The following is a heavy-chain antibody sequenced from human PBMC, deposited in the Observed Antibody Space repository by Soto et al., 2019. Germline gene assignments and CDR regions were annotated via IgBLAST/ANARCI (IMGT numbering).Heavy chain of an antibody. CDR3: ARGGYDYLYYYYMDV. CDR1: GYTFTSYY. V-gene: IGHV1-46*01. Sequence: GASVKVSCKASGYTFTSYYMHWVRQAPGQGLERMGIINPSGGSTSYSQKFQGRVTITRDTSASTVYMELSSLRSEDTAVYYCARGGYDYLYYYYMDVWGKGTTVTVSS. CDR2: INPSGGST. J-gene: IGHJ6*03. D-gene: IGHD5-12*01.